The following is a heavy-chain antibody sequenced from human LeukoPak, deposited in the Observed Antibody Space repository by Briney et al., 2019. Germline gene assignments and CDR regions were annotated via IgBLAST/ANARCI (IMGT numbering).Heavy chain of an antibody. D-gene: IGHD6-25*01. V-gene: IGHV1-18*04. CDR3: ARDGSGHWFDP. Sequence: GASVKVSCEASGYTFNTYGISWVRQAPGQGLEWMGWINAYNGDTNHAQKFQGRVTMTTDTSTTTAYMELGSLRSDDTAVYYCARDGSGHWFDPWGQGTLVTVSS. J-gene: IGHJ5*02. CDR1: GYTFNTYG. CDR2: INAYNGDT.